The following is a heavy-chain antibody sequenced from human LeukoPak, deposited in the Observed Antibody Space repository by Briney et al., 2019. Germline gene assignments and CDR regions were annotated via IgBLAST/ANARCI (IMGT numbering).Heavy chain of an antibody. Sequence: GRSLRLSCAASGFTISSYAMHWVRQAPGKGLEWVAVISYDGSNKYYADSVKGRFTISRDNSKNTLYLQMNSLRAEDTAVYYCARVSGLTGYYLTFDYWGQGTLVTVSS. CDR3: ARVSGLTGYYLTFDY. CDR1: GFTISSYA. D-gene: IGHD3-9*01. CDR2: ISYDGSNK. J-gene: IGHJ4*02. V-gene: IGHV3-30-3*01.